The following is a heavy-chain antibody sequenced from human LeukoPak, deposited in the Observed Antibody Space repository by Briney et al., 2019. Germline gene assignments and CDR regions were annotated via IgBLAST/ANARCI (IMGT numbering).Heavy chain of an antibody. CDR2: IIPVLGIA. Sequence: GASVKVSCKASGGTFSSYAISWVRQAPGQGLEWMGRIIPVLGIANYAQKFQGRVTITADKSTSTAYMELSSLRSEDTAVYYCARDSTVVTPVYIYWGQGTLVTVSS. D-gene: IGHD4-23*01. J-gene: IGHJ4*02. CDR1: GGTFSSYA. V-gene: IGHV1-69*04. CDR3: ARDSTVVTPVYIY.